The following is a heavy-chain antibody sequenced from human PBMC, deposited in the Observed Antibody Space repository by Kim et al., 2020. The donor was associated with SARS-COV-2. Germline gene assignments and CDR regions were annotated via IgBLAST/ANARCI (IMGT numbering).Heavy chain of an antibody. J-gene: IGHJ5*02. Sequence: SETLSLTCTVSGGSISSYYWSWIRQPPGKGLEWIGYIYYSGSTNYNPSLKSRVTISVDTSKNQFSLKLSSVTAADTAVYYCARALPPQIAAAGTGWFDPWGQGTLVTVSS. V-gene: IGHV4-59*01. CDR2: IYYSGST. CDR3: ARALPPQIAAAGTGWFDP. D-gene: IGHD6-13*01. CDR1: GGSISSYY.